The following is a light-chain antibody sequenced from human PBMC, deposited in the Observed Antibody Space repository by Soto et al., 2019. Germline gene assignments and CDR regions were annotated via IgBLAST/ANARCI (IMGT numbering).Light chain of an antibody. Sequence: EIVMTQSPATLSVSPGESATLSCRASQSVSSNLAWYQQKPGQAPSLLIYGASTRATGIPARFSGSGSGTEFTLTISSLQSEDFALYYCQQYNTWPSWTFGQGTKVEIK. J-gene: IGKJ1*01. V-gene: IGKV3-15*01. CDR1: QSVSSN. CDR3: QQYNTWPSWT. CDR2: GAS.